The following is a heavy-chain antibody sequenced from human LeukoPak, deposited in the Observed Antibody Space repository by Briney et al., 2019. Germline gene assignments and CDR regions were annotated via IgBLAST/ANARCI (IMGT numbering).Heavy chain of an antibody. Sequence: SETLSLTCTVSGGSIYSGDYYWSWIRQPPGKGLEWIGYIYYSGSTYYNPSHKSRVTISVDTSKNQFSLKLSSVTAADTAVYYCAKQWLRNALDIWGQGTMVTVSS. CDR1: GGSIYSGDYY. V-gene: IGHV4-30-4*01. J-gene: IGHJ3*02. CDR3: AKQWLRNALDI. CDR2: IYYSGST. D-gene: IGHD3-22*01.